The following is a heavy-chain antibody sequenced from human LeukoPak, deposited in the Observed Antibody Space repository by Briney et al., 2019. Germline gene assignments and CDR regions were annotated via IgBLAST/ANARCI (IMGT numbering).Heavy chain of an antibody. J-gene: IGHJ3*02. CDR2: INHSGST. V-gene: IGHV4-34*01. D-gene: IGHD3-9*01. CDR1: GGSFSGYY. CDR3: ARLGYDILTGYYQNAFDI. Sequence: SETLSLTCAVYGGSFSGYYWSWIRQPPGKGLEWIGEINHSGSTNYNPSLKSRVTISVDTSKNQFSLKLSSVTAADTAVYYCARLGYDILTGYYQNAFDIWGQGTMVTVSS.